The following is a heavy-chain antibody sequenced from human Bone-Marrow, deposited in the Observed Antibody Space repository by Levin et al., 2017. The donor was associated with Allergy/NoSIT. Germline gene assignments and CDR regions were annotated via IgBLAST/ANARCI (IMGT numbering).Heavy chain of an antibody. J-gene: IGHJ6*02. V-gene: IGHV3-30-3*01. CDR3: ARDSDDGGNCDKGTYYYYYGMDV. CDR2: ISYDGSNK. Sequence: SCAASGFTFSSYAMHWVRQAPGKGLEWVAVISYDGSNKYYADSVKGRFTISRDNSKNTLYLQMNSLRAEDTAVYYCARDSDDGGNCDKGTYYYYYGMDVWGQGTTVTVSS. CDR1: GFTFSSYA. D-gene: IGHD4-23*01.